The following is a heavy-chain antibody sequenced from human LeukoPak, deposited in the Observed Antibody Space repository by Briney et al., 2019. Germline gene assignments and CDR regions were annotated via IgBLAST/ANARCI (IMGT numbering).Heavy chain of an antibody. CDR2: ISTSGSGI. CDR3: ARRGFYDTSGYLFDY. D-gene: IGHD3-22*01. Sequence: GGSLRLSCVASGFIFSRYEMNWVRQAPGKGLEWVSYISTSGSGIYYADSVKGRFTISRDNAKNSLYLQMNSLRAEDTAVYYCARRGFYDTSGYLFDYWGQGTLVTVSS. CDR1: GFIFSRYE. J-gene: IGHJ4*02. V-gene: IGHV3-48*03.